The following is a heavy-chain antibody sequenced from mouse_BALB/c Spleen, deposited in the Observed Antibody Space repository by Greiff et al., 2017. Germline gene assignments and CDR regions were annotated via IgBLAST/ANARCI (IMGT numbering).Heavy chain of an antibody. CDR2: ISDGGSYT. CDR1: GFTFSDYY. D-gene: IGHD2-14*01. J-gene: IGHJ4*01. Sequence: DVMLVESGGGLVKPGGSLKLSCAASGFTFSDYYMYWVRQTPEKRLEWVATISDGGSYTYYPDSVKGRFTISRDNAKNNLYLQMSSLKSEDTAMYYCARGRYGGAMDYWGQGTSVTVSS. CDR3: ARGRYGGAMDY. V-gene: IGHV5-4*02.